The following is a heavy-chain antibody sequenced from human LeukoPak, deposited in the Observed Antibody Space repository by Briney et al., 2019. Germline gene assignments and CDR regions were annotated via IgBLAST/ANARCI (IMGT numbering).Heavy chain of an antibody. Sequence: GSVTVSCKASGYTFTSYGISWVRQAPGQGPEGMGWIAVYNGDTKFLQKFQGRVTLTTDASTNTAYMELRSLTSDDTAVYYCATQAGYSTGWYGRYYFDHWGQGTPVTVSA. CDR1: GYTFTSYG. V-gene: IGHV1-18*01. CDR2: IAVYNGDT. J-gene: IGHJ4*02. D-gene: IGHD6-19*01. CDR3: ATQAGYSTGWYGRYYFDH.